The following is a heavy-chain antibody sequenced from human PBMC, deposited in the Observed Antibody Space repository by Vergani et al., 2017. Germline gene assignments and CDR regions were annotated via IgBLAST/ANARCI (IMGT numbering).Heavy chain of an antibody. CDR2: INPNSGGT. J-gene: IGHJ2*01. CDR3: ARARIAARRLGWYFDL. D-gene: IGHD6-6*01. Sequence: QVQLVQSGAEVKKPGASVKVSCKASGYTFTGYYMHWVRQAPGQGLEWMGRINPNSGGTNYAQKVQGRVTITRDTSISTAYMELSTLRSDDTAVYYCARARIAARRLGWYFDLWGRGTLVTVSS. V-gene: IGHV1-2*06. CDR1: GYTFTGYY.